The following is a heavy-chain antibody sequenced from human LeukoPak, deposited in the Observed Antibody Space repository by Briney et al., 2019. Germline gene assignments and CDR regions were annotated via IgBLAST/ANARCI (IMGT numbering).Heavy chain of an antibody. D-gene: IGHD3-10*01. CDR2: TKQDGSEK. CDR3: ARDLGVLWFGESNPFDY. CDR1: GFTFSSYW. Sequence: GGSLRLSCAASGFTFSSYWMSWVRQAPGKGLEWVANTKQDGSEKYYVDSVKGRFTISRDNAKNSLYLQMNSLRAEDTAVYYCARDLGVLWFGESNPFDYWGQGTLVTVSS. J-gene: IGHJ4*02. V-gene: IGHV3-7*01.